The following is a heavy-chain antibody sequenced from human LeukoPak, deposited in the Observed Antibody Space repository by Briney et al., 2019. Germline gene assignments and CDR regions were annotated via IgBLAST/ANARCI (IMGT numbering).Heavy chain of an antibody. Sequence: PSETLSLTCTVSGGSISSYYWSWIRQPPGKGLEWIGYIYYSGSTNYNPSLKSRVTISVDTSKNQFSLKLSSVTAADTAVYYCARDHGITVGAFDIWGQGTMVTVSS. D-gene: IGHD3-10*01. CDR3: ARDHGITVGAFDI. V-gene: IGHV4-59*01. J-gene: IGHJ3*02. CDR1: GGSISSYY. CDR2: IYYSGST.